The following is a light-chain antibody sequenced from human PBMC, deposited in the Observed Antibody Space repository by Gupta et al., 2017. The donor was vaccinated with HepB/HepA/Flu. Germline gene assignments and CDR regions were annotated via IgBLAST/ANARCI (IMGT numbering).Light chain of an antibody. J-gene: IGKJ1*01. CDR2: AAS. Sequence: EIVLTQSPGTLSLSPGERATLSCRASQSVSSSYLAWYQQKPGQAPRLLIYAASSRATGIPDRFRGSGSGKDFTRTISRLEPEDFAGYYCQQYGSSPRTCGQGTKVEIK. V-gene: IGKV3-20*01. CDR3: QQYGSSPRT. CDR1: QSVSSSY.